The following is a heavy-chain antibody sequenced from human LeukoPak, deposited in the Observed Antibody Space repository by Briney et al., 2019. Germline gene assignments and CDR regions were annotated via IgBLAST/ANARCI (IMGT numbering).Heavy chain of an antibody. V-gene: IGHV3-23*01. Sequence: GGSLRLSCAASGFTFSSYAMSWVRQAPGKGLEWVSGISGSGGSTYYADSVKGRFIISRDNSKNTLYLQMNSLRAEGTAVYYCAKGSYSSGWDSWGQGTLVTVSS. CDR3: AKGSYSSGWDS. CDR2: ISGSGGST. CDR1: GFTFSSYA. D-gene: IGHD6-19*01. J-gene: IGHJ4*02.